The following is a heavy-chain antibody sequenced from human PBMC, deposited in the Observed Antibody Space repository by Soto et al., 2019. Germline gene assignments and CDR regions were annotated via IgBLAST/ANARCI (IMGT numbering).Heavy chain of an antibody. V-gene: IGHV4-4*07. CDR3: ARDRYAWYPGFDLDV. J-gene: IGHJ6*02. CDR2: VHVSGGT. Sequence: QVRLQESGPGQVRPSETLSLTCSVSGESISNFYWCWIRQPAGKGLEWIGHVHVSGGTNYNAPLQSRVTMSVETSNNHVSLQLRSLTAADTAVYYCARDRYAWYPGFDLDVWGPGTTVTVS. D-gene: IGHD2-2*01. CDR1: GESISNFY.